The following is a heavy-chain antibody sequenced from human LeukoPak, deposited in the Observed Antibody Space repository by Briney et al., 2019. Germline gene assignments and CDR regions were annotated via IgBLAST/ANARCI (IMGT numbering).Heavy chain of an antibody. CDR1: GFTFSDHY. CDR2: ISNSGRTI. D-gene: IGHD6-6*01. CDR3: ARVIATRPHYHYYMDV. J-gene: IGHJ6*03. Sequence: GGSLRLSCAASGFTFSDHYMSWIRQAPGKGLEWRSYISNSGRTIYYADSVKGRFTISRGNAENSLYLQMNSLRAEDTAVYYCARVIATRPHYHYYMDVWGKGTTVTVSS. V-gene: IGHV3-11*04.